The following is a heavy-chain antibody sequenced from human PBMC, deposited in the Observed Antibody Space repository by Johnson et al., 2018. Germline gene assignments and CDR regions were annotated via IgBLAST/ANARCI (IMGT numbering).Heavy chain of an antibody. CDR3: ERDWAHQYYDDSSGGAFDI. J-gene: IGHJ3*02. Sequence: QVQLVESGAEVKKPGASVKVSCEASGYAFTTYYMYWVRQAPGQGLEWMGTITPGGGSTSYAQKFQGRVTLTRDTSTSTVSMELSSRRSEDAAGSSCERDWAHQYYDDSSGGAFDIWGQGTMVTVSS. CDR1: GYAFTTYY. D-gene: IGHD3-22*01. CDR2: ITPGGGST. V-gene: IGHV1-46*01.